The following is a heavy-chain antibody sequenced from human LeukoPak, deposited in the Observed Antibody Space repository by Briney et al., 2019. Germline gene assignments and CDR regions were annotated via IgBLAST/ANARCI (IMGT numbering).Heavy chain of an antibody. V-gene: IGHV3-20*04. Sequence: PGGSLRLSCAASGFTFDDFGMSWVRQAPGKGLEWVSGIDWNGGSIGYADSVKGRFTISRDNAKNSLYLQMNSLRAEDTALYYCAVSLIALFDYWGQGTLVTVSS. J-gene: IGHJ4*02. D-gene: IGHD2-15*01. CDR1: GFTFDDFG. CDR3: AVSLIALFDY. CDR2: IDWNGGSI.